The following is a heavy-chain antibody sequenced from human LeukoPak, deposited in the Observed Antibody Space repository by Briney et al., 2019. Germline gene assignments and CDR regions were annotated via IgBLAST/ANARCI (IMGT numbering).Heavy chain of an antibody. Sequence: KSSETLSLTCTVSGGSISSYYWSWLRQPPGKGLEWFGYIYYSGSTKYNPSLKSRVTISVDTSKNQFSLKLSSVTAADTAVYYCARRRSTIFGVVSKGYNWFDPWGQGTLVTVSS. V-gene: IGHV4-59*08. CDR3: ARRRSTIFGVVSKGYNWFDP. CDR2: IYYSGST. J-gene: IGHJ5*02. D-gene: IGHD3-3*01. CDR1: GGSISSYY.